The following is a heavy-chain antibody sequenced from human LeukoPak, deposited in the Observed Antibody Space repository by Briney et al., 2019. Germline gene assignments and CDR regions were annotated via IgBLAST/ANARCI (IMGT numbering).Heavy chain of an antibody. J-gene: IGHJ4*02. CDR1: GYTFTSYG. CDR2: ISAYNGNT. Sequence: ASVKVSCKASGYTFTSYGISWVRQAPGQGLEWMGWISAYNGNTNYAQKFQGRVTMTEDTSTDTAYMELSSLRSEDTAVYYCATDKVYCSSTSCSNFDYWGQGTLVTVSS. V-gene: IGHV1-18*01. CDR3: ATDKVYCSSTSCSNFDY. D-gene: IGHD2-2*01.